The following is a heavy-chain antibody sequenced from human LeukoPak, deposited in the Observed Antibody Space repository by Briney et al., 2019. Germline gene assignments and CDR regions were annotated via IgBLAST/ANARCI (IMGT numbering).Heavy chain of an antibody. D-gene: IGHD3-22*01. Sequence: GGSLRLSCAASGFTFSSYGMNWVRQAPGKGLEWVGFIRSKAYGGTTKNAASVKGRFTISRDDSRSIAYLQMNSLKTEDTAVYYCTRRYNYDSSGYYYVRDAFDIWAKGQWSPSLQ. V-gene: IGHV3-49*04. CDR1: GFTFSSYG. CDR2: IRSKAYGGTT. J-gene: IGHJ3*02. CDR3: TRRYNYDSSGYYYVRDAFDI.